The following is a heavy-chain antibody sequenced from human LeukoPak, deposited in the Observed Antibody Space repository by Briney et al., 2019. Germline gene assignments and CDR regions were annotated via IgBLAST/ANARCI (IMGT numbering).Heavy chain of an antibody. D-gene: IGHD3-10*01. J-gene: IGHJ4*02. Sequence: PGRSLRLSCAASGFTFSSYGMHWVRQAPGKGLEWVAVISYDGSNKYYADSVKGRFTISRDNSKNTLYLQMNSLRAEDTAVYYCAKDPEWLGELSVSFDYWGQGTLVTVSS. V-gene: IGHV3-30*18. CDR1: GFTFSSYG. CDR3: AKDPEWLGELSVSFDY. CDR2: ISYDGSNK.